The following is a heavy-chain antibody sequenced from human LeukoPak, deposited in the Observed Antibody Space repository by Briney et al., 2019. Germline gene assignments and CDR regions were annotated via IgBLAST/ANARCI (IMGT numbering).Heavy chain of an antibody. J-gene: IGHJ6*02. CDR3: AKVLAAYYDILTGYLGDV. V-gene: IGHV3-23*01. Sequence: GGSLRLSCAASGFTFSTYAMSWVRQASGKGLEWVSAISGSGGSTYYADSVKGRFTISRDNSKNTLYLQMNSLRAEDTAVYYCAKVLAAYYDILTGYLGDVWGQGTTVTVSS. D-gene: IGHD3-9*01. CDR2: ISGSGGST. CDR1: GFTFSTYA.